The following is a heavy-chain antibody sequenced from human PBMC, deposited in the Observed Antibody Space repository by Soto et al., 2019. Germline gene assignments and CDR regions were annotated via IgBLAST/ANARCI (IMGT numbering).Heavy chain of an antibody. CDR1: GFTFSDYW. V-gene: IGHV3-7*01. CDR3: ASQGGTFDL. J-gene: IGHJ5*02. CDR2: IKPDGSEK. D-gene: IGHD3-16*01. Sequence: EVQLVESGGGLVQPGGSLRLSCEASGFTFSDYWMTWVRQAPGKGLQWVSNIKPDGSEKYSVDSMWGRFIISRDNAKNSVVLQMNNMRTEDTAVYHCASQGGTFDLWGQGTLVTVSS.